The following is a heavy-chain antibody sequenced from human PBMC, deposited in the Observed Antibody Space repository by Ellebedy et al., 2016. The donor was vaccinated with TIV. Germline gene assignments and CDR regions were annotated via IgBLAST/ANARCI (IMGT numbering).Heavy chain of an antibody. J-gene: IGHJ4*02. D-gene: IGHD6-19*01. CDR3: ARLPNSSGSGY. CDR1: GGSISSSNW. Sequence: GSLRLXXAVSGGSISSSNWWSWVRQPPGKGLEWIGYIYYSGSTYYNPSLKSRVTISVDTSKNQFSLKLSSVTAADTAVYYCARLPNSSGSGYWGQGTLVTVSS. CDR2: IYYSGST. V-gene: IGHV4-4*02.